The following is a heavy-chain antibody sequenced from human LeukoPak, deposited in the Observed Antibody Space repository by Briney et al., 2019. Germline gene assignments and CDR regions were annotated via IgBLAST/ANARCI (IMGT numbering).Heavy chain of an antibody. V-gene: IGHV5-51*01. Sequence: GEPLKISCKDTGYSFTSYWIGWVRQMPGKGLEWMGIIYPGDSDTRYSPSFQGQVTISADKSISTAYLQWSSLKASDTAMYYCARTDYYDSSGYYYWSDAFDIWGQGTMVTVSS. CDR3: ARTDYYDSSGYYYWSDAFDI. CDR2: IYPGDSDT. CDR1: GYSFTSYW. J-gene: IGHJ3*02. D-gene: IGHD3-22*01.